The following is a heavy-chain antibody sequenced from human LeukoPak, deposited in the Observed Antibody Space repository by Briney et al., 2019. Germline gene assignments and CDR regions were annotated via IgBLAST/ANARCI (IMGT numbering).Heavy chain of an antibody. CDR3: AKGSRGSSSWYGELDP. CDR1: EFTFNKYA. CDR2: ISGSGGTT. Sequence: PGGSLRLSCAASEFTFNKYAMSWVRQAPGKGLEWVSSISGSGGTTYYADSVKGRFTISRDNSRNTLYLQMNSLRGEDTAVYYCAKGSRGSSSWYGELDPWGQGTLVTVSS. J-gene: IGHJ5*02. D-gene: IGHD6-13*01. V-gene: IGHV3-23*01.